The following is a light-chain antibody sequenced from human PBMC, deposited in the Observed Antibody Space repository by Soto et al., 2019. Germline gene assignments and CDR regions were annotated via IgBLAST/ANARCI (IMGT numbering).Light chain of an antibody. V-gene: IGLV1-40*01. CDR3: QSYDSSLSDSV. Sequence: QSVLTQPPSVSGAPGQRVTISCTGTSSNIGAGYDVHWYQRLPGTAPKLLIYGNNNRPSGVPDRFSGSKSGTSASLAITGLQAEDEADYYCQSYDSSLSDSVFGGGTKLTVL. CDR2: GNN. J-gene: IGLJ2*01. CDR1: SSNIGAGYD.